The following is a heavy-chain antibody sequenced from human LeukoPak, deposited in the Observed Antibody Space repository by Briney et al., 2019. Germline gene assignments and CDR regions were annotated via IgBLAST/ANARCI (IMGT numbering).Heavy chain of an antibody. CDR1: GGSISSYY. Sequence: SETLSLTCTVSGGSISSYYWSWIRQPAGKGPEWIGRIHTSGSTNYNPSLKSRVTMSVDTSKNQFSLKLSSVTAADTAVYYCASTSTVTTFNYFDYWGQGTLVTVSS. V-gene: IGHV4-4*07. J-gene: IGHJ4*02. D-gene: IGHD4-17*01. CDR3: ASTSTVTTFNYFDY. CDR2: IHTSGST.